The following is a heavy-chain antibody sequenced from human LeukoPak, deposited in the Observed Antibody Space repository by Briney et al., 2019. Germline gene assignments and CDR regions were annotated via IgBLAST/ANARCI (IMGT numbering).Heavy chain of an antibody. Sequence: ASVKVSCKASGYTFTGYYMHWVRQAPGQGLEWMGIINPSGGSTSYAQKFQGRVTMTRDMSTSTVYMELSSLRSEDTAVYYCARDPGNQRRVIAVAGTAAADDYWGQGTLVTVSS. CDR1: GYTFTGYY. V-gene: IGHV1-46*01. CDR3: ARDPGNQRRVIAVAGTAAADDY. D-gene: IGHD6-19*01. J-gene: IGHJ4*02. CDR2: INPSGGST.